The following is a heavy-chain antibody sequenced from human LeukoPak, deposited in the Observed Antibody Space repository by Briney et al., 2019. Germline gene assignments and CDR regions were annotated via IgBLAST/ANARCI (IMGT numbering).Heavy chain of an antibody. J-gene: IGHJ4*02. CDR2: ISVSGGST. CDR3: EKATTTGDFWSGYSIDY. V-gene: IGHV3-23*01. CDR1: GFTFSSYS. Sequence: GGSLRLSCAASGFTFSSYSMSWVRQAPGKGLEWVSAISVSGGSTYYADSVKGRFTISRDNSKNTLYLQMNSLRAEDTAVHYCEKATTTGDFWSGYSIDYWGQGTLVTVSS. D-gene: IGHD3-3*01.